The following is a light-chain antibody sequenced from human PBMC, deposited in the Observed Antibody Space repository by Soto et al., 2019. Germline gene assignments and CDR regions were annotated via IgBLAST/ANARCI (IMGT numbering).Light chain of an antibody. Sequence: VMTQSTATLSVSPGERATLSCRASQSVSSNLAWYQQKPGQAPRLLIYDASNRATGIPARFSGSGSGTDFTLTISSLEPEDFAVYYCQQRSNWPSFGGGTNVDIK. V-gene: IGKV3-11*01. CDR2: DAS. J-gene: IGKJ4*01. CDR1: QSVSSN. CDR3: QQRSNWPS.